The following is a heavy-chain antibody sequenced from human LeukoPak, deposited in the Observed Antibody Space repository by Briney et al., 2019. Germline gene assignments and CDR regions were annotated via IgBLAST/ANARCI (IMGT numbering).Heavy chain of an antibody. CDR2: IYYSGST. Sequence: SETLSLTCTVSGGSNSSYYWSWIRQPPGKGLEWIAYIYYSGSTNSNPSLKSRVTISVDTSKNQFSLKLSSVTAADTAVYYCARDADGYSYFDYWGQGTLVTVSS. D-gene: IGHD5-24*01. CDR1: GGSNSSYY. CDR3: ARDADGYSYFDY. J-gene: IGHJ4*02. V-gene: IGHV4-59*12.